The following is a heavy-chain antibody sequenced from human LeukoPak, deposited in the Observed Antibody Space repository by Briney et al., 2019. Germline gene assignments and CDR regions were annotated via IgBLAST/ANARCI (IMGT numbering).Heavy chain of an antibody. V-gene: IGHV1-2*06. CDR2: INPNSGGT. J-gene: IGHJ4*02. CDR3: ARDPLTDYDFWSGYSY. D-gene: IGHD3-3*01. Sequence: ASVKVSCKASGYTFTGYYMHWVRQAPGQGLEWMGRINPNSGGTNYAQKFQGRVTMTRDTSISTAYMELSRLRSDVTAVYYCARDPLTDYDFWSGYSYWGQGTLVTVSS. CDR1: GYTFTGYY.